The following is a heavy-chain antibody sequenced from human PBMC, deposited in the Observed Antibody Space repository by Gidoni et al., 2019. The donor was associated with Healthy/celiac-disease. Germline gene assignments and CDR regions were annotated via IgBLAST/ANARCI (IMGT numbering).Heavy chain of an antibody. CDR1: GGSISSSSYY. CDR3: ARQHRRGYSYGDFDY. D-gene: IGHD5-18*01. V-gene: IGHV4-39*01. Sequence: QLQLQESGPGLVKPSATLSLTCTVSGGSISSSSYYWGWIRQPPGKGLEWIGSIYYSGSTYYNPSLKSRVTISVDTSKNQFSLKLSSVTAADTAVYYCARQHRRGYSYGDFDYWGQGTLVTVSS. J-gene: IGHJ4*02. CDR2: IYYSGST.